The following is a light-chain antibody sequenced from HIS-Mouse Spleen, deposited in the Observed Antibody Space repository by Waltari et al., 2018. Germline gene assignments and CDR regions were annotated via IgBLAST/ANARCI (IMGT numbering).Light chain of an antibody. CDR1: SSDVGSYKL. CDR2: EGS. CDR3: CSYAGSSTFDWV. Sequence: QSALTQPASVSGSPGQSITISCTGTSSDVGSYKLFSWYQQHPGKAPKLMIYEGSKRPSGVSNRFSGSKSGNTASLTISGLQAEDEADYYCCSYAGSSTFDWVFGGGTKLTVL. V-gene: IGLV2-23*03. J-gene: IGLJ3*02.